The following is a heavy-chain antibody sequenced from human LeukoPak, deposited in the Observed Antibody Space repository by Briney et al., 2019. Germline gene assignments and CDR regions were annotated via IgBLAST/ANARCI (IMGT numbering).Heavy chain of an antibody. J-gene: IGHJ4*02. CDR3: APTAEAYTSWWKV. D-gene: IGHD3-16*01. Sequence: ASVKVSCKASGYKFTDDYMHWVRQAPGQGLEFMGWINPDSGFTNYAQKFKGRVTTTRDTSISTAYLEVRSLTSDDTAVYYCAPTAEAYTSWWKVWGQGTLVTVYS. CDR1: GYKFTDDY. CDR2: INPDSGFT. V-gene: IGHV1-2*02.